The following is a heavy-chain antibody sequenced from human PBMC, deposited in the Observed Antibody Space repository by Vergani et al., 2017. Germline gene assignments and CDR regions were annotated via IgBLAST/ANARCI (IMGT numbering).Heavy chain of an antibody. CDR1: ESSFISNE. CDR2: INPIDSKI. Sequence: EVMPVQSGAEVKKPGESLKISCKYSESSFISNEIAWVRQMSGKGLQWMGNINPIDSKIAYSPSFQGQAIMSLDKSITTAYLQWRSLKASDTAIYYCTRHVPCGDGACLHFDHWGQGTQVTVSS. V-gene: IGHV5-51*01. CDR3: TRHVPCGDGACLHFDH. J-gene: IGHJ4*02. D-gene: IGHD2-21*01.